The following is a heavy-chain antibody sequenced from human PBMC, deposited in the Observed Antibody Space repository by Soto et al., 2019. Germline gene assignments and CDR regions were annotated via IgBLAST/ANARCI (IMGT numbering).Heavy chain of an antibody. CDR1: VFPFTNFA. V-gene: IGHV3-23*01. CDR2: IGASGDIK. Sequence: GGSLRLSCAASVFPFTNFAMSWVRQAPGKGLEWVSGIGASGDIKWYADSVKGRLSISRDNSKNTLYLKLNSLRFEDKAVYYCEKDDFTDRGDDYFDYWGPGTLVPVYS. J-gene: IGHJ4*02. CDR3: EKDDFTDRGDDYFDY. D-gene: IGHD2-21*02.